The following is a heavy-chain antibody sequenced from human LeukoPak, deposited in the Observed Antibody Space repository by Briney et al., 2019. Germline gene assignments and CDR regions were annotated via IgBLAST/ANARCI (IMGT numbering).Heavy chain of an antibody. Sequence: SETLSLTCTVSGGSISSSSYYWGWIRQPPRKGLEWIGSIYYSGSTYYNPSLKSRVTISVDTSKNQFSLKLSSVTAADTAVYYCARGRGMTTIDYWGPGNLVTVSS. D-gene: IGHD4-17*01. CDR2: IYYSGST. CDR3: ARGRGMTTIDY. CDR1: GGSISSSSYY. J-gene: IGHJ4*02. V-gene: IGHV4-39*01.